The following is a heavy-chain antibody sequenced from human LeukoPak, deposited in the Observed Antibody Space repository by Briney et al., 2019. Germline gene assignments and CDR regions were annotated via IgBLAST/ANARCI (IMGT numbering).Heavy chain of an antibody. V-gene: IGHV3-48*04. D-gene: IGHD6-19*01. CDR3: ARESSSGWYDFDY. CDR2: ISSSSSTI. CDR1: GFTFSSYS. Sequence: GGSLRLSCAASGFTFSSYSMNWVRQAPGKGLEWVSYISSSSSTIYYADSVKGRFTISRDNAKNSLYLQLNSLRAEDTAVYYCARESSSGWYDFDYWGQGTLDTVSS. J-gene: IGHJ4*02.